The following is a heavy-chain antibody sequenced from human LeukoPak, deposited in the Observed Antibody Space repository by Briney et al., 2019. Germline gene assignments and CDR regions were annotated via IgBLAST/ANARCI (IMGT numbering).Heavy chain of an antibody. CDR3: ARVGPWVNPDYYYYMDV. CDR2: IKKDGSDK. Sequence: GGSLRLSCAASGFTFSSYWMNWVRQAPGKGLEWVANIKKDGSDKYYVDSVKGRFTISRDNAKTSLYLQMNSLRAEDTAVYYCARVGPWVNPDYYYYMDVWGKGTTVTVSS. CDR1: GFTFSSYW. V-gene: IGHV3-7*01. D-gene: IGHD1-14*01. J-gene: IGHJ6*03.